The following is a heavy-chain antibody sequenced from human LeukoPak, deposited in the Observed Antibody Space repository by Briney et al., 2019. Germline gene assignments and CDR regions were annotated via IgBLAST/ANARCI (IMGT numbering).Heavy chain of an antibody. D-gene: IGHD3-3*01. J-gene: IGHJ5*02. Sequence: SETLSLTCTVSGGSISSYHWSWIRQPAGKGLEWIGRIHTSGSTNYNPSLKSRVTMSVDTSKNQFSLKLSSVTAADTAVYYCARGLGIWSGYWRSTWFDPWGQGTLVTVSS. CDR1: GGSISSYH. CDR3: ARGLGIWSGYWRSTWFDP. V-gene: IGHV4-4*07. CDR2: IHTSGST.